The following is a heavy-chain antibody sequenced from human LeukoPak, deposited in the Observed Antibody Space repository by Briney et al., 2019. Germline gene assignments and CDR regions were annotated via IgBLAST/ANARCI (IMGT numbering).Heavy chain of an antibody. CDR1: GYTLTELS. D-gene: IGHD3-10*01. Sequence: ASVTVSYKVSGYTLTELSMYWVRQAPGKGLEWRGGFDPEDGETIYAQKFQGRVTMTEDTSTDTAYMALSSLRSEDTAVYYCATAGSLIWLWELPRSDPWGQGTLVTVSS. CDR3: ATAGSLIWLWELPRSDP. V-gene: IGHV1-24*01. CDR2: FDPEDGET. J-gene: IGHJ5*02.